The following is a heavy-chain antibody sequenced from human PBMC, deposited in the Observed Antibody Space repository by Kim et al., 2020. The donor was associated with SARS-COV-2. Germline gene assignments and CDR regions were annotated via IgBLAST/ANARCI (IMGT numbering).Heavy chain of an antibody. CDR2: IYYSGST. CDR1: GGSISSYY. V-gene: IGHV4-59*13. CDR3: ARAPGKELRYFDWLGDDAFDI. D-gene: IGHD3-9*01. J-gene: IGHJ3*02. Sequence: SETLSLTCTVSGGSISSYYWSWIRQPPGKGLEWIGYIYYSGSTNYNPSLKSRVTISVDTSKNQFSLKLSSVTAADTAVYYCARAPGKELRYFDWLGDDAFDIWGQGTMVTVSS.